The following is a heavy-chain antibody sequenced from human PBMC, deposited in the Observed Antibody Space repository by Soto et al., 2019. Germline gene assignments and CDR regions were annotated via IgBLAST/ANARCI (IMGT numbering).Heavy chain of an antibody. V-gene: IGHV3-20*04. CDR3: ARGRGYSYGWYFDY. D-gene: IGHD5-18*01. J-gene: IGHJ4*02. CDR2: INWNGGST. CDR1: GFTFDDNG. Sequence: EVPLAESGGGVVRPGGSLRLSCAASGFTFDDNGMSWVRQAPGKGLEWVSGINWNGGSTGYADSVKGRFTNSRDNAKNSLNLQMNSLRAEDTALYYCARGRGYSYGWYFDYWGQGTLVTVSS.